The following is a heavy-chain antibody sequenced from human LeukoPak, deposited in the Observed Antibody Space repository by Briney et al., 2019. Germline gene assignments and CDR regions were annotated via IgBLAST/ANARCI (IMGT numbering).Heavy chain of an antibody. CDR1: GFTFSSYG. CDR3: AREAWVSGPEDY. V-gene: IGHV3-33*01. Sequence: PGRSLRLSCAASGFTFSSYGMHWVRQAPGKGLEWVAVIWYDGSNKYYADSVKGRFTISRDNSKNTLYLQMNSPRAEDTAVYYCAREAWVSGPEDYWGQGTLVTVSS. CDR2: IWYDGSNK. D-gene: IGHD6-19*01. J-gene: IGHJ4*02.